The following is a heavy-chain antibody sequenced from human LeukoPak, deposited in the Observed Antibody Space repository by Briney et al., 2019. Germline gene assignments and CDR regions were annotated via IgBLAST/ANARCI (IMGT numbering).Heavy chain of an antibody. CDR3: ARDGRAGSLFAY. V-gene: IGHV4-59*01. CDR2: ISYSGST. CDR1: GGSISGYY. J-gene: IGHJ4*02. Sequence: PSETLSLACTVSGGSISGYYWSWIRQPPGKGLEWVGYISYSGSTNYNPSLKSRVTISVDTSKNQFSLKLSSVTAADTAIYYCARDGRAGSLFAYWGQGTLVTVSS. D-gene: IGHD6-19*01.